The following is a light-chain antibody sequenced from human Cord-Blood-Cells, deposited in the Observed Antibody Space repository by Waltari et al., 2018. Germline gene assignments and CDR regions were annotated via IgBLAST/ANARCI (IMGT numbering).Light chain of an antibody. J-gene: IGKJ1*01. CDR2: GAS. V-gene: IGKV3-15*01. Sequence: EIVMTQPPCTRSVSPGELAHIPCRSRQSVGSNLAWYQQKPGHAPRTLIYGASTRATGIPARFSGSESGTEFTLTISCLQSEDFAVYYCQQYNNSPPWTFGQGTKVEIK. CDR3: QQYNNSPPWT. CDR1: QSVGSN.